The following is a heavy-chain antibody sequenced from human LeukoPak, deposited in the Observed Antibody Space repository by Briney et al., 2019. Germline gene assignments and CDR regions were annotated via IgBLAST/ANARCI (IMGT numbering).Heavy chain of an antibody. CDR2: INHSGNT. CDR3: VTYYFDSSGPKKNY. J-gene: IGHJ4*02. CDR1: SGSISSSNW. V-gene: IGHV4-4*02. D-gene: IGHD3-22*01. Sequence: SGTLSLTCAVSSGSISSSNWWSWVRQPPGKGLEWIGEINHSGNTHYNPSLKSRVTISVDRSDNQFSLKLSSVTAADTAVYYCVTYYFDSSGPKKNYWGQGTLVTVSS.